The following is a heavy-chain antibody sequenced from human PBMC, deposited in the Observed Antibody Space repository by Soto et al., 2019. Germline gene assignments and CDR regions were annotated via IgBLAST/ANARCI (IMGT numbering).Heavy chain of an antibody. CDR2: MNPSSGNT. CDR3: ARAPAFGSGSYYNSPYYMDV. CDR1: GYTFISYD. J-gene: IGHJ6*03. Sequence: QVPLVQSGAEVKMPGASVKVSCKASGYTFISYDINWVRQATGQGLEWMGWMNPSSGNTGLAQKFQGRVTMTRNTSISTASMELSSLRSEDTAVYYCARAPAFGSGSYYNSPYYMDVWGRGTTVTVSS. D-gene: IGHD3-10*01. V-gene: IGHV1-8*01.